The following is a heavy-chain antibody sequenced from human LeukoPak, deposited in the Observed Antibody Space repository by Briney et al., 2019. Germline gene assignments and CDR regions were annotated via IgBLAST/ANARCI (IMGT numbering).Heavy chain of an antibody. V-gene: IGHV3-48*03. CDR2: ISSSGSTV. Sequence: GESLRLSCVASGFSLSNYIMSWVRQAPGKGLEWVSYISSSGSTVYYADSVKGRFTISRDNAKNSLYLQMNSLRAEDTAVYYCAELGITMIGGVWGKGTTVTISS. D-gene: IGHD3-10*02. CDR3: AELGITMIGGV. J-gene: IGHJ6*04. CDR1: GFSLSNYI.